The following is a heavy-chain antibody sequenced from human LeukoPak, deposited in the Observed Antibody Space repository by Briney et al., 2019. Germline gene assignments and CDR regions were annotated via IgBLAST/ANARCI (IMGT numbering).Heavy chain of an antibody. CDR2: IIPIFGTA. Sequence: ASAKVSCKASGGTFSSYAISWVRQAPGQGLEWMGGIIPIFGTANYAQKFQGRVTITADESTSTAYMELSSLRSEDTAVYYCARGSDGYSYGPDDYWGQGTLVTVSS. D-gene: IGHD5-18*01. CDR1: GGTFSSYA. CDR3: ARGSDGYSYGPDDY. V-gene: IGHV1-69*13. J-gene: IGHJ4*02.